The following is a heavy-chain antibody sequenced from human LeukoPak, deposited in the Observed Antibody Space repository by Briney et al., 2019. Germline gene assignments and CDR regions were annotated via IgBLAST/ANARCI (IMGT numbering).Heavy chain of an antibody. Sequence: SETLSLTRTVSGGSISAHYWSWIRQPAGKGLEWIGRLYTSGTTRYNPSLKSRVTISVDTSKNQFSLKLSSVTAADTAVYYCARCSSSWYSTNWFDPWGQGTLVTVSS. J-gene: IGHJ5*02. V-gene: IGHV4-4*07. CDR2: LYTSGTT. CDR3: ARCSSSWYSTNWFDP. D-gene: IGHD6-13*01. CDR1: GGSISAHY.